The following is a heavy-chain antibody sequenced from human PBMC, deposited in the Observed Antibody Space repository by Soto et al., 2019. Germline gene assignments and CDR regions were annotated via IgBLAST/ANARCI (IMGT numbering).Heavy chain of an antibody. J-gene: IGHJ4*02. CDR1: GGSVSNSNYY. Sequence: ETLSLTCTVSGGSVSNSNYYCGWIRQSPGKGLEWIGSVYYRGRSYSKSSVKSRVTTSVDTSQNQFSLNLNSVTASDTAVYFCVSQRTSVLTQAYFDYWGPGALVTVSS. CDR2: VYYRGRS. V-gene: IGHV4-39*01. CDR3: VSQRTSVLTQAYFDY. D-gene: IGHD2-8*01.